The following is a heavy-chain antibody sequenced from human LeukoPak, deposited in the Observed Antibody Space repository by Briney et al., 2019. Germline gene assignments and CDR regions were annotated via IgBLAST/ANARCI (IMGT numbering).Heavy chain of an antibody. Sequence: SETLSITCTVSGGSISSYYWSWIRQPAGKGMEWIGRIYTSGSTNYNPSLKSRVTMSVDTSKNQFSLKLSSVTAADTAVYYCARDISSSNYYYYMDVWGKGTTVTVSS. V-gene: IGHV4-4*07. CDR3: ARDISSSNYYYYMDV. D-gene: IGHD6-6*01. J-gene: IGHJ6*03. CDR2: IYTSGST. CDR1: GGSISSYY.